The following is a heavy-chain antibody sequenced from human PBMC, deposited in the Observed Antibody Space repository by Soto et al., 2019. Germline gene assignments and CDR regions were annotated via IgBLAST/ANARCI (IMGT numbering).Heavy chain of an antibody. J-gene: IGHJ4*02. V-gene: IGHV1-24*01. CDR3: ATQKITGTIQFYFDY. CDR2: SGPEDGVT. CDR1: EYTLTEFS. D-gene: IGHD1-7*01. Sequence: QVQLVQSGAEVMKPGASVKVSCRVSEYTLTEFSIHWVRQAPGKGLKWMGGSGPEDGVTIYAQKFQGRVTMTEDTSTDTAYMELSSLRSDDTAVYYCATQKITGTIQFYFDYWGQGTRVTVSS.